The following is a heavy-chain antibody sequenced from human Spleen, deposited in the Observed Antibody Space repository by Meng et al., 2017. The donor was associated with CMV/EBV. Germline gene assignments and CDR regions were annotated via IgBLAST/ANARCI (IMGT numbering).Heavy chain of an antibody. V-gene: IGHV4-34*01. CDR2: INHSGST. Sequence: GSLRLSCTVSGGSISSYYWSWIRQPPGKGLEWIGQINHSGSTNYNPSLKSRVTVSIDTSKNQVSLKLTSVTAADTAVYFCARVPAAGFWSGYYREYFYSGMDVWGQGTTVTVSS. D-gene: IGHD3-3*01. CDR1: GGSISSYY. J-gene: IGHJ6*02. CDR3: ARVPAAGFWSGYYREYFYSGMDV.